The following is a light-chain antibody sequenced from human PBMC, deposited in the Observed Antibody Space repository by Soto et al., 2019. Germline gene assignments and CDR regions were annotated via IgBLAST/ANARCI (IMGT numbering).Light chain of an antibody. Sequence: QSALTQPASVSGSPGQSITISCTGTSSDVGSYNLVSWYQQHPGKAPKLMIYEGSKRPSGVSNRFSGSKSGNTASLTISGLQAEDEADYFCCSYAGPRAAVFGGGTQLTVL. CDR3: CSYAGPRAAV. V-gene: IGLV2-23*01. J-gene: IGLJ7*01. CDR2: EGS. CDR1: SSDVGSYNL.